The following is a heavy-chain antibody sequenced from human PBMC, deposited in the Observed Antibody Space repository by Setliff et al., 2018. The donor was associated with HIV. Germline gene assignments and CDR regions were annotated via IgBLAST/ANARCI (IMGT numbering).Heavy chain of an antibody. CDR2: IYTSGST. J-gene: IGHJ4*02. CDR1: GGSISSGSYY. D-gene: IGHD6-13*01. Sequence: SETLSLTCTVSGGSISSGSYYWSWIRQPAGKGLEWIGRIYTSGSTNYNPSLESRVTISVDTSKNQFSLKLSSVTAADTAVYYCARGSSWPYYFDYWGQGTLITVSS. CDR3: ARGSSWPYYFDY. V-gene: IGHV4-61*02.